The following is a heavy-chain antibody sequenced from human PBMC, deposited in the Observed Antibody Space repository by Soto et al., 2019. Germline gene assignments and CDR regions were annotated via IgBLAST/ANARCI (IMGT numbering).Heavy chain of an antibody. V-gene: IGHV1-18*01. D-gene: IGHD3-3*01. J-gene: IGHJ5*02. CDR1: GYTFTSYG. Sequence: GASVKVSCKASGYTFTSYGISWVRQAPGQGLEWMGWISAYNGNTNYAQKLQGRVTMTTDTSTSTAYMELRSLRSDDTAVYYCARLSGSRFLEWSLGSSVDPWGQGTLVTVSS. CDR3: ARLSGSRFLEWSLGSSVDP. CDR2: ISAYNGNT.